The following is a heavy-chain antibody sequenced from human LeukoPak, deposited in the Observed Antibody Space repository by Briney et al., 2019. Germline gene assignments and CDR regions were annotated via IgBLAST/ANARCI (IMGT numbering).Heavy chain of an antibody. J-gene: IGHJ3*02. CDR3: ARDRGGKYYYDSSGYYPDAFDI. CDR2: ISAYNGNT. Sequence: ASVKVSCKAPGYTFTSYGISWVRQAPGQGLEWMGWISAYNGNTNYAQKLQGRVTMTTDTSTSTAYMELRSLRSDDTAVYYCARDRGGKYYYDSSGYYPDAFDIWGQGTMVTVSS. V-gene: IGHV1-18*01. D-gene: IGHD3-22*01. CDR1: GYTFTSYG.